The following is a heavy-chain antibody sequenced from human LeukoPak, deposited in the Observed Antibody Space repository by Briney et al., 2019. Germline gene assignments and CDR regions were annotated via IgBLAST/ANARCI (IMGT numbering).Heavy chain of an antibody. V-gene: IGHV1-18*01. CDR3: ARGYDYYYYMDV. Sequence: ASVKVSCKASGYTFTSYGISWARQAPGQGLEWMGWISAYNGNTNYAQKLQGRVTMTTDTSASTAYMELRSLRSDDTAVYYCARGYDYYYYMDVWGKGTTVTVSS. CDR1: GYTFTSYG. J-gene: IGHJ6*03. CDR2: ISAYNGNT.